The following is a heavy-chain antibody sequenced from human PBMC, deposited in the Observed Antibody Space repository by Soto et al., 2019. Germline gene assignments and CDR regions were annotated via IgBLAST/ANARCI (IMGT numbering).Heavy chain of an antibody. D-gene: IGHD3-9*01. CDR2: INHSGNN. J-gene: IGHJ3*02. CDR3: ARGGSNDWQVAFDI. V-gene: IGHV4-34*01. Sequence: PSETLSLTCVVSGGSFSTYYYNWIRQSPGKGLECIGEINHSGNNNYSPSLKSRVTMSLDTSKNKFSLKLTSVTAADTAVYYCARGGSNDWQVAFDIWGQGTMVTVSS. CDR1: GGSFSTYY.